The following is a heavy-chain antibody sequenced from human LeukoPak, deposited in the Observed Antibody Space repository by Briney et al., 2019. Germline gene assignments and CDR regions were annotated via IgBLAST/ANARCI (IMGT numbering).Heavy chain of an antibody. Sequence: HPGGSLKLSCAASGFTVSSAYISWVRQAPGKGLEWLSAIYSDGNTYYADSVKGRFTISRDNSKNMLYLQINSLRAEDTAVYYCARDRNYFEALHRSYWGQGTLVTVSS. CDR3: ARDRNYFEALHRSY. J-gene: IGHJ4*02. CDR1: GFTVSSAY. CDR2: IYSDGNT. D-gene: IGHD3-10*01. V-gene: IGHV3-53*01.